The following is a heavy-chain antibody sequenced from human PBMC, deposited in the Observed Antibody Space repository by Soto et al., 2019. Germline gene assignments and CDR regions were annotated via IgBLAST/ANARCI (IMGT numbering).Heavy chain of an antibody. CDR2: ISYDGSNK. Sequence: GGSLRLSCAASGFTFSSYAMHSVRQAPGKRLEWVAVISYDGSNKYYADSVKGRFTISRDNSKNTLYLQINSLRAEDTAVYYCARDRRKVPAANYYYYGMDFWGQGTTVTVAS. CDR1: GFTFSSYA. V-gene: IGHV3-30-3*01. J-gene: IGHJ6*02. CDR3: ARDRRKVPAANYYYYGMDF. D-gene: IGHD2-2*01.